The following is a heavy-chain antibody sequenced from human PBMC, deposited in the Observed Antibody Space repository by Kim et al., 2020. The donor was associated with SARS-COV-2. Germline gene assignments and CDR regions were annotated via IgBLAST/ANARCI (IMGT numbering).Heavy chain of an antibody. V-gene: IGHV3-33*01. D-gene: IGHD5-18*01. CDR1: GFTFSSYG. Sequence: GGSLRLSCAASGFTFSSYGMHWVRQAPGKGLEWVAVIWYDGSNKYYADSVKGRFTISRDNSKNTLYLQMNSLRAEDTAVYYCARDSHQDTAMVGYWGQGTLVTVSS. CDR2: IWYDGSNK. J-gene: IGHJ4*02. CDR3: ARDSHQDTAMVGY.